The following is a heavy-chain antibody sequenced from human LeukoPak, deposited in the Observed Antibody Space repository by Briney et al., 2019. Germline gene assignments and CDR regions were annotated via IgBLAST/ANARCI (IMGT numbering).Heavy chain of an antibody. CDR2: IYYSGST. V-gene: IGHV4-59*11. J-gene: IGHJ4*02. CDR1: GGSISSHY. Sequence: SETLSLTCTVSGGSISSHYWSWIRQPPGKGLEWIGYIYYSGSTNYNPSLKSRVTISVDTSKNQFSLKLSSVTAADTAVYYWARAMPTTIFGVVIQPERYFDYWGQGTLVTVSS. CDR3: ARAMPTTIFGVVIQPERYFDY. D-gene: IGHD3-3*01.